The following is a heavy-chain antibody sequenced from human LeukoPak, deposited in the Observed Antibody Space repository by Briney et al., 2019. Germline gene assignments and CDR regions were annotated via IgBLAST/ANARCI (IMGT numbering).Heavy chain of an antibody. CDR3: ARVSWFPGTSYYYMDV. V-gene: IGHV1-69*13. CDR1: GGTFSTYT. J-gene: IGHJ6*03. CDR2: IITIFGAA. Sequence: ASVKVSCKASGGTFSTYTFSWVRQAPGQGLEWIGRIITIFGAANYAQKFQGRVTISADESTGTVYMELRSLRSEDTALYYCARVSWFPGTSYYYMDVWGKGTTVTVSS. D-gene: IGHD1-1*01.